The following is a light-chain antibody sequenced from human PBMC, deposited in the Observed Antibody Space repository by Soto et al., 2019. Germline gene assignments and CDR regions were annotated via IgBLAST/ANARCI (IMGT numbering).Light chain of an antibody. CDR1: SSDVGAYNY. CDR2: DVS. J-gene: IGLJ1*01. V-gene: IGLV2-14*03. CDR3: SSIIRSNSYV. Sequence: QSVLTQPASVSGSPGQSITISCTGTSSDVGAYNYVSWYQQHPGKVPKLMIYDVSDRPSGVSNRFSGSKSGNTASLTISGLQAEDEADYYCSSIIRSNSYVFGTGTKLTVL.